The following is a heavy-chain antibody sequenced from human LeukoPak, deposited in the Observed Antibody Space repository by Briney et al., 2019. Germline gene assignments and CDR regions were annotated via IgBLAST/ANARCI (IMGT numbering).Heavy chain of an antibody. Sequence: GGSLRLSCAASGFTFSSYWMHWVRQSPGKGLEWVAVISYDGSNKYYADSVKGRFTISRDNSKNTLFLQMNSLRTEDTAMYYCAKDLYYYGSGSYYTFDYWGQGTLVTVSS. V-gene: IGHV3-30*18. D-gene: IGHD3-10*01. J-gene: IGHJ4*02. CDR2: ISYDGSNK. CDR1: GFTFSSYW. CDR3: AKDLYYYGSGSYYTFDY.